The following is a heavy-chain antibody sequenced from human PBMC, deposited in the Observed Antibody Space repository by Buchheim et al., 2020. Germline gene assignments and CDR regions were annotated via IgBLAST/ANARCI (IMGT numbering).Heavy chain of an antibody. CDR3: AREGSQKYYYYYYYMDV. Sequence: EVQLVESGGGLVQPGGSLRLSCAASGFTFSSYWMSWVRQAPGKGLEWVANIKQYGSEKYYVDSVKGRFTISRDNAKNSLYLQMNSLRAEDTAVYYCAREGSQKYYYYYYYMDVWGKGTT. V-gene: IGHV3-7*01. CDR2: IKQYGSEK. J-gene: IGHJ6*03. CDR1: GFTFSSYW.